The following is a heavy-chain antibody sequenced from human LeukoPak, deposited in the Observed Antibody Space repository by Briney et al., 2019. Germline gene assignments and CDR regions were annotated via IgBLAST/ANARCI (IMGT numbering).Heavy chain of an antibody. D-gene: IGHD1-14*01. CDR2: IDRDGGVR. J-gene: IGHJ4*02. V-gene: IGHV3-7*01. CDR1: GFTVSSNY. CDR3: ARDPGSSAFDL. Sequence: GGSLRLSCAASGFTVSSNYMSWVRQAPGKGLEFVGNIDRDGGVRNYMDSLKGRCTISRDNGKKSLYLEINSLRADDTAVYYCARDPGSSAFDLWGRGALVTVSS.